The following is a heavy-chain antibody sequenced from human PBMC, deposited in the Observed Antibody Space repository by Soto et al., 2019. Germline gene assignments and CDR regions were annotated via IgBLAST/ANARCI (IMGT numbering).Heavy chain of an antibody. V-gene: IGHV6-1*01. CDR2: TYYRCRWSN. CDR3: ARHLSEYHIFTGYPTYYCYGMDV. J-gene: IGHJ6*04. CDR1: AYSLSSNIAA. Sequence: PSQTLSLTWVISAYSLSSNIAAWDWIRQSPSSGLEWPGRTYYRCRWSNVYAVSVKRRITLNLVTSKDQSSLQLISVTPDDTAVYYCARHLSEYHIFTGYPTYYCYGMDVSGEGTRVTVSS. D-gene: IGHD3-9*01.